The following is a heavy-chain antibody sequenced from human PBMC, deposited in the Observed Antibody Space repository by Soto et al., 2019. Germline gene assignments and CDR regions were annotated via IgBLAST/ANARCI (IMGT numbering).Heavy chain of an antibody. Sequence: PSETLSLTCTVSGGSISSGDYYWSWIRQPPGKGLEWIGYIYYSGSTYYNPSLKSRVTISVDTSKNQFSLKLSSMTAADTAVYYCAKLAGYCSGNSCHGDYAMDVWGQGTTVTVSS. J-gene: IGHJ6*02. CDR1: GGSISSGDYY. CDR2: IYYSGST. D-gene: IGHD2-2*01. V-gene: IGHV4-30-4*01. CDR3: AKLAGYCSGNSCHGDYAMDV.